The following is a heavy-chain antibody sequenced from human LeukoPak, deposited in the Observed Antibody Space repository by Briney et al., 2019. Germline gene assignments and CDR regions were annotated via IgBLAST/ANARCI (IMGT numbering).Heavy chain of an antibody. CDR2: IGGSGTRT. V-gene: IGHV3-23*01. Sequence: GGSLRLSWAAAGFTFSSYEMNWVRQAPGKGLEWVSGIGGSGTRTYYADSVKGRFTISRDNSKNTLYLQMNSLRDEDTAVYYCAKDSHWILFDDWGQGTLVTVSS. CDR3: AKDSHWILFDD. CDR1: GFTFSSYE. J-gene: IGHJ4*02. D-gene: IGHD2-2*03.